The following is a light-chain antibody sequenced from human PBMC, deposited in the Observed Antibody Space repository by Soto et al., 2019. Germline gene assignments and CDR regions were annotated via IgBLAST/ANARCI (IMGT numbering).Light chain of an antibody. CDR3: IQYDNLPPLT. CDR2: DAS. Sequence: DIQMTQSPSSLSASVGDRVTITCQSSQDISNYLNWYQQKPGRAPKLLIYDASKLETGIPSRLGASGSGAAFTVTNSSLQPEDVATYYCIQYDNLPPLTFGRGNKVEIK. J-gene: IGKJ4*01. V-gene: IGKV1-33*01. CDR1: QDISNY.